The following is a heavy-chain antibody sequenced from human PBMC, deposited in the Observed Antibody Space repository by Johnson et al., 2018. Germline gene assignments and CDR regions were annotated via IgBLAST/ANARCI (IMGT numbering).Heavy chain of an antibody. CDR2: ISYDGSNK. V-gene: IGHV3-30*18. CDR3: AKGSGEYYYFYMDV. Sequence: QVQLLESGGGVVQPGRSLRLSCAASGFTFSSYAMYWVRQAPGKGLEWVVVISYDGSNKYYADSVKGRFTIARDNSKNTLYLQMNSLKAEDTAGYYWAKGSGEYYYFYMDVWGKGTTVTVSS. CDR1: GFTFSSYA. D-gene: IGHD2-15*01. J-gene: IGHJ6*03.